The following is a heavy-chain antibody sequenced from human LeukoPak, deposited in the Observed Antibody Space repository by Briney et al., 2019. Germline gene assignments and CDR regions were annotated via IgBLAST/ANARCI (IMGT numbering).Heavy chain of an antibody. V-gene: IGHV5-51*01. D-gene: IGHD6-19*01. CDR1: GYSFTSYW. CDR2: IYPGDSDT. J-gene: IGHJ3*02. Sequence: GESLKISCKGSGYSFTSYWIGWVRQMPGKGLEWMGIIYPGDSDTRYSPSFQGQVTISADKSISTAYLQWSSLKASDTAMYYCARQTPSSGWYAFVRRAEDAFDIWGQGTMVTVSS. CDR3: ARQTPSSGWYAFVRRAEDAFDI.